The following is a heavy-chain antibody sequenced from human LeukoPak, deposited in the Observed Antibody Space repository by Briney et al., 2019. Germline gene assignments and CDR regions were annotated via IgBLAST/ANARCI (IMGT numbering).Heavy chain of an antibody. J-gene: IGHJ4*02. CDR1: GGSFSGYY. V-gene: IGHV4-34*01. CDR3: ARINYDSSGYYYQIFYFDY. CDR2: INHSGST. D-gene: IGHD3-22*01. Sequence: SETLSLTCAVYGGSFSGYYWSWIRQPPGKGLEWIGEINHSGSTNYNPSLKSRVTISVDTSKNQFSLKLSSVTAADTAVYYCARINYDSSGYYYQIFYFDYWGQGTLVTVSS.